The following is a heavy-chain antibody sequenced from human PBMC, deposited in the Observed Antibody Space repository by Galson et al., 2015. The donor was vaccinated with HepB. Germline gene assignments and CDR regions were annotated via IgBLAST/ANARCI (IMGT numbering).Heavy chain of an antibody. V-gene: IGHV3-30-3*01. Sequence: SLRLSCAASGFTFSSYAMHWVRQAPGKGLEWVAVISYDGSNKYYADSVKGRFTISRDNSKNTLYLQMNSLRAEDTAVYYCARDSYYYDSSGYYPPGGAFDIWGQGTMVTVSS. D-gene: IGHD3-22*01. CDR2: ISYDGSNK. CDR1: GFTFSSYA. J-gene: IGHJ3*02. CDR3: ARDSYYYDSSGYYPPGGAFDI.